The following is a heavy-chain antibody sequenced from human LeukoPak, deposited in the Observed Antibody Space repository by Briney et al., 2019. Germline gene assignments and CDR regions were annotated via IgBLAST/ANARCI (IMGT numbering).Heavy chain of an antibody. CDR2: INSDGSST. Sequence: GGSLRLSCAASGFTFSSYWMHWVRQAPGKGLVWVSRINSDGSSTSYADSVKGRFTISRDNAKNTLYLQMNSLRAEDTAVYYCYSSGYPLDAFDIWGQGTMVTVSS. CDR3: YSSGYPLDAFDI. D-gene: IGHD3-22*01. J-gene: IGHJ3*02. V-gene: IGHV3-74*01. CDR1: GFTFSSYW.